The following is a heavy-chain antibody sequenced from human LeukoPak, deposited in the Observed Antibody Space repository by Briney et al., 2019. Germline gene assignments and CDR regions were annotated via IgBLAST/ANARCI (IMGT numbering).Heavy chain of an antibody. CDR3: ARDLYYDSSGYYY. CDR1: GGTFSSYA. V-gene: IGHV1-69*13. J-gene: IGHJ4*02. D-gene: IGHD3-22*01. CDR2: IIPIFGTA. Sequence: GASVTVSCTASGGTFSSYAISWVRQAPGQGLEWMGGIIPIFGTANYAQKFQGRVTITADESTSTAYMELSSLRSEDTAVYYCARDLYYDSSGYYYWGQGTLVTVSS.